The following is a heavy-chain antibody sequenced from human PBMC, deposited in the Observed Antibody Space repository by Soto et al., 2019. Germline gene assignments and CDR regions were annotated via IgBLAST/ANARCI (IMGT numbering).Heavy chain of an antibody. CDR3: AGGEYYGSGNYFDY. CDR1: GHSISSGYY. CDR2: FYHSGST. D-gene: IGHD3-10*01. V-gene: IGHV4-38-2*01. Sequence: ASETLSLTCAVSGHSISSGYYWGWIRQPPGKGLEWIGSFYHSGSTYYNPSLKSRVTISVDTSKNQFSLKLSSVTAADTAVYYCAGGEYYGSGNYFDYWGQGTLVTVSS. J-gene: IGHJ4*02.